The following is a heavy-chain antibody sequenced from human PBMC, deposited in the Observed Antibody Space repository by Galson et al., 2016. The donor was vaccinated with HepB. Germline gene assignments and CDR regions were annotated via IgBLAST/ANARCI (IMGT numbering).Heavy chain of an antibody. Sequence: SVKVSCKASGYIFIDYYIHWLRQAPGQGPEWMAWINAKSGGTSVAQRFRGRVTVTRNTSSSTVYMELSWLTSDDPAVYYCARDARGYNILTEGNFDLWGQGTMVTVSS. D-gene: IGHD3-9*01. V-gene: IGHV1-2*02. CDR1: GYIFIDYY. CDR2: INAKSGGT. J-gene: IGHJ3*01. CDR3: ARDARGYNILTEGNFDL.